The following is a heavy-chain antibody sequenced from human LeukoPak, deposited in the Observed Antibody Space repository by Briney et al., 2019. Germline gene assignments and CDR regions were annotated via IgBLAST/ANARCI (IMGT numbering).Heavy chain of an antibody. CDR3: ARWRDYYDSSGTYPAFDY. D-gene: IGHD3-22*01. V-gene: IGHV4-4*07. CDR1: GGSISSYY. Sequence: PSETLSLTCTVSGGSISSYYWSWIRQPAGKGLQWIGRIYTSGSTNYNPSLKSRVTMSVDTSKNQFSLKLSSVTAADTAVYYCARWRDYYDSSGTYPAFDYWGQGTLVTVSS. CDR2: IYTSGST. J-gene: IGHJ4*02.